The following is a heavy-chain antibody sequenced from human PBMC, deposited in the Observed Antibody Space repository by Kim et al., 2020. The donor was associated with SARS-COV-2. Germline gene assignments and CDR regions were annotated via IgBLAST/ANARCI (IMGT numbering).Heavy chain of an antibody. CDR2: ISYTGNT. Sequence: SETLSLTCSFSGGSISSGGYSWTWIRQHPGKGLEWIAHISYTGNTYYNPSLKSRIPISLDTSKNQFSLKLDSVSAADTAIYYCARVTDVYFGGDCYSRLGHREPWGQGTLVTVSS. CDR1: GGSISSGGYS. D-gene: IGHD2-21*02. V-gene: IGHV4-31*03. J-gene: IGHJ5*02. CDR3: ARVTDVYFGGDCYSRLGHREP.